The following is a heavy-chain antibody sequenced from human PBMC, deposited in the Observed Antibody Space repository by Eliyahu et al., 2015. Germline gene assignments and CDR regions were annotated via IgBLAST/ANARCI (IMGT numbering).Heavy chain of an antibody. J-gene: IGHJ4*02. V-gene: IGHV2-5*02. Sequence: QITLKESGPTLVKPTQTLTLTCTFSGFSLSTSGVGVGWIRQPPGKALEWLALIYWDDYKAYRPSPKSRLTITKDTSKNQVVLTMTNMDPVDTATYYCAHRLHSSGWALPDYWGQGTLVTVSS. CDR3: AHRLHSSGWALPDY. CDR2: IYWDDYK. D-gene: IGHD6-19*01. CDR1: GFSLSTSGVG.